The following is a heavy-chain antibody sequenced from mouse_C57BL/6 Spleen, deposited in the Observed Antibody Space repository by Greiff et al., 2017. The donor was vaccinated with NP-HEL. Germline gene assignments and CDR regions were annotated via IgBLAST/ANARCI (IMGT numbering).Heavy chain of an antibody. J-gene: IGHJ2*01. V-gene: IGHV1-76*01. CDR2: IYPGSGNT. Sequence: VQLQQSGAELVRPGASVKLSCKASGYTFTDYYINWVKQRPGQGLEWIARIYPGSGNTYYNEKFKGKATLPAEKSSSTAYMQLSSLTAEDSAVYVCARSGYGSSYLDYWGQGTTLTVSS. CDR1: GYTFTDYY. D-gene: IGHD1-1*01. CDR3: ARSGYGSSYLDY.